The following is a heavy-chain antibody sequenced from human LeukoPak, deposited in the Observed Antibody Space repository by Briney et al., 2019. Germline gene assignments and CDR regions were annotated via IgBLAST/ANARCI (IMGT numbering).Heavy chain of an antibody. D-gene: IGHD3-22*01. CDR3: ASLTYDSSGYYQHN. Sequence: SETLSLTCTVSGGSISSGGYYWSWIRQHSGQGLEWIGYIYYSGSTYYNPSLKSRVTISVDTSKNQFSLKLSSVTAADTAVYYCASLTYDSSGYYQHNWGQGTLVTVSS. CDR2: IYYSGST. V-gene: IGHV4-31*03. J-gene: IGHJ4*02. CDR1: GGSISSGGYY.